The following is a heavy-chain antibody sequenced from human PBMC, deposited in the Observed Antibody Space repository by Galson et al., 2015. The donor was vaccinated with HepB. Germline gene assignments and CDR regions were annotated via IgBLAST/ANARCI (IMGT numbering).Heavy chain of an antibody. CDR3: AKDHLAGTRWGFDY. Sequence: SLRLSCAASGFTFDDYAMRWVRQAPGKGLEWVSGISWNSGSIGYADSVKGRFTISRDNAKNSLYLQMNSLRAEDTALYYCAKDHLAGTRWGFDYWGQGTLVTVSS. CDR1: GFTFDDYA. J-gene: IGHJ4*02. CDR2: ISWNSGSI. V-gene: IGHV3-9*01. D-gene: IGHD1-7*01.